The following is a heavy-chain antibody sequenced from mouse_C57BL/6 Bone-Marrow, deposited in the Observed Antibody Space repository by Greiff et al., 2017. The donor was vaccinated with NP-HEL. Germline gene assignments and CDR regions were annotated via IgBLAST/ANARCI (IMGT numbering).Heavy chain of an antibody. CDR1: GFTFSDYG. CDR2: ISSGSSTI. V-gene: IGHV5-17*01. CDR3: ATYDYDDAGDY. J-gene: IGHJ4*01. Sequence: EVKLVESGGGLVKPGGSLKLSCAASGFTFSDYGMHWVRQAPEKGLEWVAYISSGSSTIYYADTVKGRFTISRDNAKNTLFLQMTSLRSEDTAMYYCATYDYDDAGDYWGQGTSVTVSS. D-gene: IGHD2-4*01.